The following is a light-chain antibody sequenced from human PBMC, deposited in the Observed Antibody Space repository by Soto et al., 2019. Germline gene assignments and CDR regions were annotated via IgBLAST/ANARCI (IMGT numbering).Light chain of an antibody. CDR2: AAY. J-gene: IGKJ4*01. CDR3: QKYDNAPLT. CDR1: QDISTY. V-gene: IGKV1-27*01. Sequence: DIQMTQAPSSLSASVGDRVTITCRARQDISTYLPWYQQKPGKVPKLLISAAYTLQSGVPPRFSGSGSGTEFTLTISSLQPEDVATYYCQKYDNAPLTFGGGTKVEIK.